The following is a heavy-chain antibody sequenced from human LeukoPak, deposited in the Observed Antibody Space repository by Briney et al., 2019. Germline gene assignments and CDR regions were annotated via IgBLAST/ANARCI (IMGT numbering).Heavy chain of an antibody. CDR2: IYYSGST. CDR1: GFTFSSFS. CDR3: ATSIAARGYYGMDV. V-gene: IGHV4-59*01. Sequence: GSLRLSCATSGFTFSSFSMNWVRQAPGKGLEWIGYIYYSGSTNYNPSLKSRVTISVDTSKNQFSLKLSSVTAADTAVYYCATSIAARGYYGMDVWGQGTTVTVSS. J-gene: IGHJ6*02. D-gene: IGHD6-6*01.